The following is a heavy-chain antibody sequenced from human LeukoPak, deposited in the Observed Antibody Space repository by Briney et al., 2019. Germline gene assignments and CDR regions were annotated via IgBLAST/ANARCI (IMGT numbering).Heavy chain of an antibody. CDR1: GFTFDDYA. V-gene: IGHV3-43*02. J-gene: IGHJ4*02. Sequence: GGSLRLSCAASGFTFDDYAMHWVRQAPGKGLEWVSLISGDGGSTYYADSVKGRFTISRDNSKNSLYLQMNGLRTEDTALYYCAKDIYYDSSGYYYPIFDYWGQGTLVTVSS. CDR2: ISGDGGST. D-gene: IGHD3-22*01. CDR3: AKDIYYDSSGYYYPIFDY.